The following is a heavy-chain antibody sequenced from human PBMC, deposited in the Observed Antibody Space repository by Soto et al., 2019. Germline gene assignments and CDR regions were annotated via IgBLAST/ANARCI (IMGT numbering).Heavy chain of an antibody. J-gene: IGHJ4*02. CDR3: ASAESCSSTSCYQVDY. V-gene: IGHV3-33*01. CDR1: GFTFSSYG. Sequence: VQLVESGGGVVQPGRSLRLSCAASGFTFSSYGMHWVRQAPGKGLAWVAVIWYDGSNKYYADSVKGRFTISRDNSKNTLYLQMNSLRAEDTAVYYCASAESCSSTSCYQVDYWGQGTLVTVSS. D-gene: IGHD2-2*01. CDR2: IWYDGSNK.